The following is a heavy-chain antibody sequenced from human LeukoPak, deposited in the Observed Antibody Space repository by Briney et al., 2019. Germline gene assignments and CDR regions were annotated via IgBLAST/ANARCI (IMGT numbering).Heavy chain of an antibody. Sequence: PGGSLRLSCAASGFTFSSYAMSRVRQAPGKGLEWVSAINGSGGSTYYADSVKGRFTISRDNSKNTLYLQMNSLRAEDTAVYYCAAPRPAYYYDSSGYYYYWGQGTLVTVSS. CDR2: INGSGGST. D-gene: IGHD3-22*01. J-gene: IGHJ4*02. CDR1: GFTFSSYA. CDR3: AAPRPAYYYDSSGYYYY. V-gene: IGHV3-23*01.